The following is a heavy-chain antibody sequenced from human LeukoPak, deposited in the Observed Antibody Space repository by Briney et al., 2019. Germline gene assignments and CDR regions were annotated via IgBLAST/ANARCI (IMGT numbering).Heavy chain of an antibody. Sequence: GGSLRLSCAASGFTFSSYAMSWVRQAPGKGLEWVSAISGSGGSTYYADSVKGRFTISRDNSKNTLYLQMNSLRAEDTAVYYCPKGWGVGHLKYYYYYMDVWGKGTTVTVSS. CDR1: GFTFSSYA. CDR2: ISGSGGST. J-gene: IGHJ6*03. D-gene: IGHD3-16*01. CDR3: PKGWGVGHLKYYYYYMDV. V-gene: IGHV3-23*01.